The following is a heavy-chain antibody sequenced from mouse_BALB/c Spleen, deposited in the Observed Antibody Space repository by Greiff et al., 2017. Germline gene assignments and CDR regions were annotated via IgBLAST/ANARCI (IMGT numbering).Heavy chain of an antibody. D-gene: IGHD2-4*01. V-gene: IGHV5-9-4*01. CDR1: GFTFSSYA. Sequence: EVQGVESGGGLVKPGGSLKLSCAASGFTFSSYAMSWVRQSPEKRLEWVAEISSGGSYTYYPDTVTGRFTISSDNAKNTLYLERSSLRSEDTAMYYCAREAYDYPFDYWGQGTTLTVSS. CDR2: ISSGGSYT. CDR3: AREAYDYPFDY. J-gene: IGHJ2*01.